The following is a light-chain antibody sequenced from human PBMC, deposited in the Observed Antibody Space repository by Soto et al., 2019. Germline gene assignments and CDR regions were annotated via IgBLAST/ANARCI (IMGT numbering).Light chain of an antibody. J-gene: IGKJ2*01. CDR1: QRLSDY. V-gene: IGKV3-11*01. CDR3: QQRSDWPYT. CDR2: DAS. Sequence: EIVLTQSPATLSLSPGERATLSCRASQRLSDYLAWYQQKPGQAPRLLIYDASQRATGIPARFSGSGFGTDFTLTISSLETEDFAFYYCQQRSDWPYTFGQGTKLEMK.